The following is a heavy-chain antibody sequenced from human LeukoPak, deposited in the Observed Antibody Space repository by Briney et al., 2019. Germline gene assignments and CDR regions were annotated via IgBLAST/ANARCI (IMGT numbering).Heavy chain of an antibody. CDR2: IWYDGSNK. V-gene: IGHV3-33*01. CDR3: ARSGSSEGKIVGSNPFDP. CDR1: GFTFSSYG. J-gene: IGHJ5*02. D-gene: IGHD1-26*01. Sequence: GGSLRLSCAASGFTFSSYGMHWVRQAPGKGLEWVAIIWYDGSNKYYADSVKGRFTISRDNSKNTLYLQMNSLRAEDTAVYYCARSGSSEGKIVGSNPFDPWGQGTLVTVSS.